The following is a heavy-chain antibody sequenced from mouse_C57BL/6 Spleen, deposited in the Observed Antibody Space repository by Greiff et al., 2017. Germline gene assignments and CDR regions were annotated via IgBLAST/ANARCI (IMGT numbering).Heavy chain of an antibody. Sequence: QVQLQQPGAELVKPGASVKLSCKASGYTFTSYWMQWVKQRPGQGLEWIGEIDPSDSYTNYNQKFKGKATLTVDTSSSTAYMQLSCLTSEDSAVXDCASPPYDYGGSWFAYWGQGTLVTVSA. CDR3: ASPPYDYGGSWFAY. J-gene: IGHJ3*01. D-gene: IGHD2-4*01. CDR2: IDPSDSYT. V-gene: IGHV1-50*01. CDR1: GYTFTSYW.